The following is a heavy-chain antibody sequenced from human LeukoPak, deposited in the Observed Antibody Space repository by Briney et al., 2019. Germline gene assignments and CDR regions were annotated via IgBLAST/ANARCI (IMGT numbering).Heavy chain of an antibody. CDR1: GYIFTGYY. J-gene: IGHJ5*02. D-gene: IGHD1-26*01. V-gene: IGHV1-46*01. CDR3: ARGAGGATLDNWFDP. CDR2: INPSGGST. Sequence: ASVKVSCKASGYIFTGYYMHWVRQAPGQGLEWMGIINPSGGSTSYAQKFQGRVTMTRDTSTSTVYMELSSLRSEDTAVYYCARGAGGATLDNWFDPWGQGTPVTVSS.